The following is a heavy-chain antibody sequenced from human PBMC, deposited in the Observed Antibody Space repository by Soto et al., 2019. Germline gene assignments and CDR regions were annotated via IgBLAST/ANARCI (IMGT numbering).Heavy chain of an antibody. V-gene: IGHV3-30-3*01. D-gene: IGHD3-22*01. Sequence: QVQLVESGGGVVQPGRSLRLSCAASGFTFSSYAMHWVRQAPGKGLEWVAFISYDGSNKYYADSVKGRFTISRDNSKNTLYLQMNSLRAEDTAVYYCARDLSGWPMIVVVIPLDYWGQGTLVTVSS. CDR3: ARDLSGWPMIVVVIPLDY. CDR2: ISYDGSNK. CDR1: GFTFSSYA. J-gene: IGHJ4*02.